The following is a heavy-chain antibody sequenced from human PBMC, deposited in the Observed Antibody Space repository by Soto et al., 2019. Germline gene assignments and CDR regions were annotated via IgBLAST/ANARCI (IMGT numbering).Heavy chain of an antibody. Sequence: GGSLRLSCAASGFTLSSYSMNWVRQAPGKGLEWVSSISSSSSYIYYADSVKGRFTISRDNAKNSLYLQMNSRRAEDTAVYYCARAFTIFRGPNYNWFDPWGQGTLVTVSS. V-gene: IGHV3-21*01. CDR1: GFTLSSYS. J-gene: IGHJ5*02. CDR2: ISSSSSYI. CDR3: ARAFTIFRGPNYNWFDP. D-gene: IGHD3-10*01.